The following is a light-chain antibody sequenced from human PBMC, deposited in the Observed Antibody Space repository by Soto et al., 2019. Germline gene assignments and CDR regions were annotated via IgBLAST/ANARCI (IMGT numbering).Light chain of an antibody. Sequence: QSVLTQPASVSGSPGQSITISCTGTSTDVGGYKYVSWYQQHPGKAPKLMIYDVTSRPSGISNRFSGSKSGNTAFLIISGLQAEDEADYCCISYTSSDTYVFGTGTKVTVL. J-gene: IGLJ1*01. CDR1: STDVGGYKY. V-gene: IGLV2-14*01. CDR2: DVT. CDR3: ISYTSSDTYV.